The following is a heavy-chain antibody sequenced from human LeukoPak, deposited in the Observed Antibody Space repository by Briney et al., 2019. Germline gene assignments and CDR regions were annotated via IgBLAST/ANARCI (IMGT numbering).Heavy chain of an antibody. Sequence: PGGSLRLSCAASGFTFSSYGMHWVRQAPGKGLEWVAVIWYDGSNKYYADSVKGRFTISRDNSKNTLYLQMNSLRAEDTAVYYCARGGYCSSTSCYRPNYYYYGMDVWGQGTTVTVSS. CDR2: IWYDGSNK. CDR1: GFTFSSYG. J-gene: IGHJ6*02. D-gene: IGHD2-2*01. CDR3: ARGGYCSSTSCYRPNYYYYGMDV. V-gene: IGHV3-33*01.